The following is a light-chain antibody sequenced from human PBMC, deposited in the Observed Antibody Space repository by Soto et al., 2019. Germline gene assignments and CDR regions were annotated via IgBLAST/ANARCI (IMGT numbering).Light chain of an antibody. Sequence: EIVLTQSPGTLSLSPGERATLSCRASQSVSSSDLAWYQQKPGQAPRLLISGASNRATGTPDRFSGSGSGTDFTLTITSLEPEDFAVFYCHQYGISPPTFGQGTKVDNK. CDR1: QSVSSSD. CDR2: GAS. V-gene: IGKV3-20*01. CDR3: HQYGISPPT. J-gene: IGKJ1*01.